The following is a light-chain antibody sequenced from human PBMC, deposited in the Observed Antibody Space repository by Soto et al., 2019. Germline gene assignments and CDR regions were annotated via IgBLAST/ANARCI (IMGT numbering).Light chain of an antibody. V-gene: IGKV1-39*01. J-gene: IGKJ3*01. CDR3: QQRYSTPRT. CDR1: QSISSY. Sequence: DIQMTQSPSSLSASVGDRVTITCRASQSISSYLNWYQQKPGKAPKLLIYAASSLQSGVPSRFSGSGSGTDFTPTISSLQPEDCATYYCQQRYSTPRTFGPGTKVDIK. CDR2: AAS.